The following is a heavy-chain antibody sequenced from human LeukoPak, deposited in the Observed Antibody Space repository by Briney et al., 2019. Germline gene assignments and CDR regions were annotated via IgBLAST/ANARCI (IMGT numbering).Heavy chain of an antibody. Sequence: PGRSLSLSRAASGFTFSSFALHWVRQAQGKGLEYVSAISSNGRNTYYANSVKGRFTISRDNSKNTLYLQMGSLRAEDMAVYYCAREDYGSGSYPLDYWGQGTLVTVSS. CDR2: ISSNGRNT. CDR3: AREDYGSGSYPLDY. V-gene: IGHV3-64*01. CDR1: GFTFSSFA. D-gene: IGHD3-10*01. J-gene: IGHJ4*02.